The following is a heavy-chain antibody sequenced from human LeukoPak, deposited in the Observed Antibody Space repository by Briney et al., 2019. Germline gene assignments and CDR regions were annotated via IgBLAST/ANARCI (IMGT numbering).Heavy chain of an antibody. Sequence: SETLPLTCTVSGYSISSGYYWGWIRQPPGKGLEWIGSIYHSGSTYYNPSLKSRVTISVDTSKNQFSLKLGSVTAADTAVYYCARLAAFTTALNNRFDPWGQGTLVTVSS. CDR1: GYSISSGYY. CDR2: IYHSGST. CDR3: ARLAAFTTALNNRFDP. D-gene: IGHD3-16*01. J-gene: IGHJ5*02. V-gene: IGHV4-38-2*02.